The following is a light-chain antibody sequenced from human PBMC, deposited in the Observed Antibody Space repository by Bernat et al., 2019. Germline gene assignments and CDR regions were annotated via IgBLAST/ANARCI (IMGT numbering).Light chain of an antibody. J-gene: IGKJ4*01. CDR3: QQTYTSHT. V-gene: IGKV1-39*01. CDR1: QNIGTP. Sequence: DIQMTQSPTSLSASVGDRVSITCRASQNIGTPLNWYQQKPGKGPTLLIYAASRLQGGAPSRFSGSGSVTDFTLTISSLQLEDSATYFCQQTYTSHTFGGGTKVEI. CDR2: AAS.